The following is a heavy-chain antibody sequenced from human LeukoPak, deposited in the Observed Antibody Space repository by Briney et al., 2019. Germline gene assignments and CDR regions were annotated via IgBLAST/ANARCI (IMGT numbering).Heavy chain of an antibody. CDR3: ARSPGFDTSGWAY. D-gene: IGHD3-22*01. J-gene: IGHJ4*02. CDR1: GYTFTGYY. Sequence: GASVKVSCKASGYTFTGYYMHWVRQAPGQGLEWMGWINTNTGNPTYAPGFTGRFVFSLDTSVSTAYLQISSLKAEDTAVYFCARSPGFDTSGWAYWGQGTLVTVSS. V-gene: IGHV7-4-1*02. CDR2: INTNTGNP.